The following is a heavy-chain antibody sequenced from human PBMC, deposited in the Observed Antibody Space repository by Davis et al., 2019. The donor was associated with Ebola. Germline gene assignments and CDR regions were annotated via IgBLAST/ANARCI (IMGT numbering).Heavy chain of an antibody. V-gene: IGHV3-23*01. CDR1: GFTFSSYA. J-gene: IGHJ4*02. CDR2: MSGSGGST. Sequence: GGSLRLSCAASGFTFSSYAMSWVRQAPGKGLEWVSTMSGSGGSTYYADSVKGRFTISRDNSKNTLYLQMNSLRAEDTAVYYCANLDYGDNSGFDYWGQGTLVTVSS. D-gene: IGHD4-23*01. CDR3: ANLDYGDNSGFDY.